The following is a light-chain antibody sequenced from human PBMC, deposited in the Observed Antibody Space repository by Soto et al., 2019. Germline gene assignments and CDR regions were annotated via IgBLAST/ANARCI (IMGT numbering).Light chain of an antibody. CDR2: GAS. CDR1: QSVSSNY. V-gene: IGKV3-20*01. Sequence: IVLTQSPGTLSLSPGERATLSCRASQSVSSNYLAWYQQKPGQAPRLLIYGASSRATGIPDRFSGSGSGTDFTLTISRLEPEDFAMYYCQQYVSSPRTFGQGTKVDIK. CDR3: QQYVSSPRT. J-gene: IGKJ1*01.